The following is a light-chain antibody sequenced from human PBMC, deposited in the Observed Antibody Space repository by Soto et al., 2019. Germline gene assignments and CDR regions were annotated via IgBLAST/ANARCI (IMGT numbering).Light chain of an antibody. CDR3: LQRRNWPPLT. CDR2: DSY. Sequence: EVILTQSPATLSLSPGERATLSCRASENVDIYLAWYQQKPGQAPRLLIYDSYNRATGIPTRFSGSGSGTHFTLTISSLEPEDFAVYYCLQRRNWPPLTFGGGTKVEIK. J-gene: IGKJ4*01. V-gene: IGKV3-11*01. CDR1: ENVDIY.